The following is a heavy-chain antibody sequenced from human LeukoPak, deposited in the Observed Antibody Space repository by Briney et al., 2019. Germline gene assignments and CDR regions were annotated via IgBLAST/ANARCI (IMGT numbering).Heavy chain of an antibody. CDR2: ISSSGSTI. CDR1: GFTFSSYE. V-gene: IGHV3-48*03. J-gene: IGHJ4*02. D-gene: IGHD6-19*01. CDR3: ARGLQTWSGWPYDY. Sequence: PGGSLRLSCAASGFTFSSYEMNWVRQAPGEGLEWVSYISSSGSTIYYADSVKGRFTISRDNAKNSLSLQMNSLRVEDTAVYYCARGLQTWSGWPYDYWGQGILVTVSS.